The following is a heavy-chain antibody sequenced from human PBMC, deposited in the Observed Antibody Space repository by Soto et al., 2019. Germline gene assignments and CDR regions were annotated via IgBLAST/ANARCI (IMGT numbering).Heavy chain of an antibody. V-gene: IGHV4-30-4*01. CDR3: ARFIAAAGTFDY. J-gene: IGHJ4*02. D-gene: IGHD6-13*01. CDR1: GGSISSGDYY. CDR2: IYYSGST. Sequence: SETLSLTCTVSGGSISSGDYYWSWIRQPPGKGLEWIGYIYYSGSTYYNPSLKSRVTISVDTSKNQFSLKLSSVTAADTAVYYCARFIAAAGTFDYWGQGTLVTVSS.